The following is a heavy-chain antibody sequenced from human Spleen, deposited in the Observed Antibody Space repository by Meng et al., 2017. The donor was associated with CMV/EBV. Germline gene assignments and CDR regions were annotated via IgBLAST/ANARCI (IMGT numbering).Heavy chain of an antibody. Sequence: GGSLRLSCAASGFSFSAYAMSWVRQAPGKGLEWVSVIYSRGRNTDYADSVKGRFTISRDNSKNTLYLQMNSLRAEDTAVYYCARAYYDFWSGYYGGWFDPWGQGTLVTVSS. CDR3: ARAYYDFWSGYYGGWFDP. J-gene: IGHJ5*02. CDR1: GFSFSAYA. V-gene: IGHV3-23*03. D-gene: IGHD3-3*01. CDR2: IYSRGRNT.